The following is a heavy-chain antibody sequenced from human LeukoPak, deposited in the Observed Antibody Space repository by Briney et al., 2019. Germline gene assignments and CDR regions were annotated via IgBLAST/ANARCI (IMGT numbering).Heavy chain of an antibody. Sequence: GGSLRLSCAASGFTFSSYAMSWVRQAPGKGLEWVSYISSSSSTIYYADSVKGRFTISRDNAKNSLYLQMNSLRAEDTAVYYCARGGRSRYFDYWGQGTLVTVSS. CDR3: ARGGRSRYFDY. J-gene: IGHJ4*02. CDR2: ISSSSSTI. V-gene: IGHV3-48*01. D-gene: IGHD2-15*01. CDR1: GFTFSSYA.